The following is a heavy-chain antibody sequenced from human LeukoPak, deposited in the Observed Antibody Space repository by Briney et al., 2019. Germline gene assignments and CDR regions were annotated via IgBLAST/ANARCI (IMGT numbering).Heavy chain of an antibody. D-gene: IGHD1-1*01. V-gene: IGHV4-38-2*02. CDR1: GYSISSGYY. Sequence: SETLSLTCTVSGYSISSGYYWGWIRQPPGKGLEWIGSIFHSGTTYCNPSLKSRVTISVDTSKNQFSLKLSSVTAADTAVYYCARQGRVTGSRPFDYWGQGTLVTVSS. J-gene: IGHJ4*02. CDR3: ARQGRVTGSRPFDY. CDR2: IFHSGTT.